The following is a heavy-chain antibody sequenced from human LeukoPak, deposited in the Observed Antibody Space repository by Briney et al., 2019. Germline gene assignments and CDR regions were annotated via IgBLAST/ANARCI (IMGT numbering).Heavy chain of an antibody. CDR3: ARVYGDYVIGFDY. D-gene: IGHD4-17*01. J-gene: IGHJ4*02. V-gene: IGHV4-34*01. Sequence: KPSETLSLTCAVYGGSFSGYYWSWIRQPPGKGLEWIGEINHSGSANYNPSLKSRVTISVDTSKNQFSLKLSSVTAADTAVYYCARVYGDYVIGFDYWGQGTLVTVSS. CDR2: INHSGSA. CDR1: GGSFSGYY.